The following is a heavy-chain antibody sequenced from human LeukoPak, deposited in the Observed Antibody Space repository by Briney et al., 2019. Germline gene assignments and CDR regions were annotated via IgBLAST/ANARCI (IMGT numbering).Heavy chain of an antibody. CDR2: IYYSGST. Sequence: SETLSLTCTVSGGSISSSSYYWGWIRQPPGKGLEWIGSIYYSGSTYYNPSLKSRVTISVDTSKNQFSLKLSSVTAVDTAVYYCARGLGYCSSTSCYGLYNWFDPWGQGTLVTVSS. J-gene: IGHJ5*02. CDR1: GGSISSSSYY. CDR3: ARGLGYCSSTSCYGLYNWFDP. D-gene: IGHD2-2*01. V-gene: IGHV4-39*07.